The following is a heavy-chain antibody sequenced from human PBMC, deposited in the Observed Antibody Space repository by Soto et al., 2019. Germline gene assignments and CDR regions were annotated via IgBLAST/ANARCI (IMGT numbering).Heavy chain of an antibody. J-gene: IGHJ4*02. D-gene: IGHD1-20*01. V-gene: IGHV4-4*02. Sequence: QVQLQESGPGLVKPSGTLSLNCKVSGDSISSSEWWSWVRQPPGKQLEWIAEIHHSGPTNYNPSLQSRVTITVDKSKNQISLRLSTVTAADTAVYYCAREGITAVRNYYFDHWGQGTLVTVSS. CDR2: IHHSGPT. CDR1: GDSISSSEW. CDR3: AREGITAVRNYYFDH.